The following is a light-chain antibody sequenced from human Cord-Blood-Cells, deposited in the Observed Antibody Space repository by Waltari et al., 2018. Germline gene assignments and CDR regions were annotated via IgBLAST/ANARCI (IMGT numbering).Light chain of an antibody. CDR1: SSDVGSYNL. CDR2: EGS. V-gene: IGLV2-23*01. J-gene: IGLJ3*02. Sequence: QSALTQPASVSGSPGQSITISCTGTSSDVGSYNLVSRYQQHPGKAPKLMIYEGSKRPSRVYNRVASSKSGNTASLTISGLRAEDEADYSCCSYAGSSTWVFGGGTKLTVL. CDR3: CSYAGSSTWV.